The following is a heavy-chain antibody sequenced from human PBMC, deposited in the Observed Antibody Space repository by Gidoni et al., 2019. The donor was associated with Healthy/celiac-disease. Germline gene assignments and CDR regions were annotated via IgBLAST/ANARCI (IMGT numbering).Heavy chain of an antibody. CDR3: TRVGRSGYRRYFDL. V-gene: IGHV4-34*01. CDR1: GGSLSGYY. D-gene: IGHD3-3*01. Sequence: QVQLQQWGAGLLKPSETLSLTCAVYGGSLSGYYWSWIRQPPGKGLEWIGEINHSGSTNYNPSLKSRVTISVDTSKNQFSLKLSSVTAADTAVYYCTRVGRSGYRRYFDLWGRGTLVTVSS. J-gene: IGHJ2*01. CDR2: INHSGST.